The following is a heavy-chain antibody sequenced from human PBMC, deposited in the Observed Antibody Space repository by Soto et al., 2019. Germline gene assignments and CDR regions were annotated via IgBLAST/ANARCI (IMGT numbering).Heavy chain of an antibody. J-gene: IGHJ4*02. Sequence: GESLKISCAASGFTFSSYAMSWVRQAPGKGLEWVSAISGSGGSTYYADSVKGRFTISRDNSKNTLYLQMNSLRAEDAAVYYCAKVATYYYGSGSYGRWGQGTLVTVSS. CDR3: AKVATYYYGSGSYGR. D-gene: IGHD3-10*01. CDR1: GFTFSSYA. V-gene: IGHV3-23*01. CDR2: ISGSGGST.